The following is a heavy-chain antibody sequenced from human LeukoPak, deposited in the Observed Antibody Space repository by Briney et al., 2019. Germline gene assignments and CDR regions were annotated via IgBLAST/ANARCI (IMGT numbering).Heavy chain of an antibody. CDR2: ITSSSSYI. D-gene: IGHD1-26*01. J-gene: IGHJ3*02. V-gene: IGHV3-21*01. CDR3: ARYRFVVGATDSFDI. Sequence: PGGSLRLSCAASGFTFSSYSMSWVRQAPGKGLEWVSSITSSSSYIYYADSVEGRFTISRDNAKNSLYLQMNSLRAEDTALYYCARYRFVVGATDSFDIWGQGTMVTVSS. CDR1: GFTFSSYS.